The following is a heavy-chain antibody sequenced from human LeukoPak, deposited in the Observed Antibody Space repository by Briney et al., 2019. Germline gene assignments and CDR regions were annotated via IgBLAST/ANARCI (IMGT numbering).Heavy chain of an antibody. J-gene: IGHJ4*02. CDR1: GFTFSDYY. V-gene: IGHV3-11*01. CDR2: IDGSGSTK. CDR3: ARDPPPRNYDSNY. Sequence: GGSLRLSCAASGFTFSDYYMSRIRQAPGKGLEWVSFIDGSGSTKAYADSVKGRFTISRDNAMNSLFLQMNSLRAEDTAVYYCARDPPPRNYDSNYWGQGTLVTVSS. D-gene: IGHD3-3*01.